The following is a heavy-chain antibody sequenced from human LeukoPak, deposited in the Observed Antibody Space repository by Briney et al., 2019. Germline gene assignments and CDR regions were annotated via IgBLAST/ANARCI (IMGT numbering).Heavy chain of an antibody. J-gene: IGHJ5*02. CDR2: IYSGGST. Sequence: PGGSLRLSCAASGFTFSSYDMSWVRQAPGKGLEWVSVIYSGGSTYYADSVKGRFTISRDNSKNTLYLQMNSLRAEDTAVYYCARVDYYDSSGLNGFDPWGQGTLVTVSS. CDR3: ARVDYYDSSGLNGFDP. CDR1: GFTFSSYD. V-gene: IGHV3-66*01. D-gene: IGHD3-22*01.